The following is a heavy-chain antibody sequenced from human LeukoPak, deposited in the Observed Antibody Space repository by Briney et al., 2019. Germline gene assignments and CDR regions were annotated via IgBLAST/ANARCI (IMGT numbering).Heavy chain of an antibody. D-gene: IGHD1-26*01. CDR3: AKHMRATNTYSFFGLDV. Sequence: GRSLRLSCAATGFTFKDYGMHWVRQPPGKGLGWVSSINWNGGGTDYADSVKGRFTISRDNAKNSLYLQLSSLRPEDTALYYCAKHMRATNTYSFFGLDVLGQGTTVTVSS. CDR1: GFTFKDYG. V-gene: IGHV3-9*01. CDR2: INWNGGGT. J-gene: IGHJ6*02.